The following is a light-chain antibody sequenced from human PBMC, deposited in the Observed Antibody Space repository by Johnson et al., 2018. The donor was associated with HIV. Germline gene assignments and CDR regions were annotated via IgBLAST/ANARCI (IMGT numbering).Light chain of an antibody. Sequence: QSVLTQPPSVSAAPGQKVTISCSGSSSNIGNNYVSWFQHLPGTAPKLLIYENNKRPSGIPDRFSGSKSGTSATLAITRLQTGDEADHYCGTWDSSLSFYVFGTGTKVTVL. CDR3: GTWDSSLSFYV. V-gene: IGLV1-51*02. CDR2: ENN. CDR1: SSNIGNNY. J-gene: IGLJ1*01.